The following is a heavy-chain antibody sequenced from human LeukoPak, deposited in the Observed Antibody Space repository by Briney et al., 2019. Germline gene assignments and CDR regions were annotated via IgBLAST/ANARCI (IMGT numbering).Heavy chain of an antibody. J-gene: IGHJ4*02. CDR1: GFTLSSYA. V-gene: IGHV3-23*01. CDR3: AGRVTGYSSGYVY. D-gene: IGHD5-18*01. CDR2: ISGSAHKI. Sequence: GGSLRLSCAVSGFTLSSYAMSWVRQAPGKGLEWVSGISGSAHKIRYADSVKGRFTISRDNSENIVYLQMNNLRAEDTAVYYCAGRVTGYSSGYVYWGQGTLVTVSS.